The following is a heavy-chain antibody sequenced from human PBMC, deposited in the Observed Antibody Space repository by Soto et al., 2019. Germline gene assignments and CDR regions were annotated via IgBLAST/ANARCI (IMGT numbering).Heavy chain of an antibody. CDR2: IYYSRST. CDR3: ARSPRYCSSTTCGSGAFDI. Sequence: QVQLQESGPGLVKPSETLSLTCTVSGDSISSYYWSWIRQPPGKGLEWIGYIYYSRSTNYNPSLQRRVTISVEPSKNQFSLKLSSVTAADTAVYHCARSPRYCSSTTCGSGAFDIWGQGTMVTVSS. J-gene: IGHJ3*02. D-gene: IGHD2-2*01. CDR1: GDSISSYY. V-gene: IGHV4-59*08.